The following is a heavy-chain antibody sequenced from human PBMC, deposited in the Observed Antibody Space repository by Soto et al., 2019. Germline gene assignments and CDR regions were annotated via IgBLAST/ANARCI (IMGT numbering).Heavy chain of an antibody. Sequence: QVQLQESGPGLVKPSETLSLTCTVSGGSISNHYWSWIRQPPGKELEWIGYIYYNGNTNYNPSRKSRVTISVDTSKNQISLKLSSVTAVDTAVYYCTRANWYSEYWGQGTLVTVSS. D-gene: IGHD7-27*01. CDR1: GGSISNHY. CDR3: TRANWYSEY. CDR2: IYYNGNT. V-gene: IGHV4-59*11. J-gene: IGHJ4*02.